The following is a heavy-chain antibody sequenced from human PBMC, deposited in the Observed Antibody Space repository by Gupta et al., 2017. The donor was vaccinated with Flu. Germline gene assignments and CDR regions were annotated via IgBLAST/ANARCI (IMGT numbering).Heavy chain of an antibody. Sequence: AASGFSVRGYCMNWVRQAPGRGLEWVAVVFNDREGGTRNYGGSVRGRVTIARDTDKKTVDLQMDSLRPEDTAVYYCAREYFYRRDVWGTGTTGTVS. D-gene: IGHD3-9*01. CDR3: AREYFYRRDV. J-gene: IGHJ6*03. V-gene: IGHV3-53*01. CDR2: VFNDREGGTR. CDR1: GFSVRGYC.